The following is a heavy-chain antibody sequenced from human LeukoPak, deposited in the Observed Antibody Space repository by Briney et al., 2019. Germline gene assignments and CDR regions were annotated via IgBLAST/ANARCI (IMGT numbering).Heavy chain of an antibody. CDR2: ISSSSSYI. CDR1: GFTFSSYS. D-gene: IGHD2-21*01. V-gene: IGHV3-21*01. CDR3: ARFSISAFDI. Sequence: GGSLRLSCAASGFTFSSYSMNWVRQAPGKGLEWVSSISSSSSYIYYADSVKGRFTISRDNAKNSLYLQMNSLRAEDTAAYYCARFSISAFDIWGQGTMVTVSS. J-gene: IGHJ3*02.